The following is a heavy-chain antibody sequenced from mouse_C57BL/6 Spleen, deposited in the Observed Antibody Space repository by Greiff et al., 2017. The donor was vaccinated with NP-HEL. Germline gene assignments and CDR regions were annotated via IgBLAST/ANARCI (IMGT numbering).Heavy chain of an antibody. Sequence: QVQLKQPGAELVKPGASVKMSCKASGYTFTSYWITWVKQRPGQGLEWIGDIYPGSGSTKYNEKFKSKATLTVDTSSSTAYMQLSSLTSEDSAVYYCARRRFGNYEEYFDYWGQGTTLTVSS. J-gene: IGHJ2*01. CDR3: ARRRFGNYEEYFDY. D-gene: IGHD2-1*01. CDR2: IYPGSGST. V-gene: IGHV1-55*01. CDR1: GYTFTSYW.